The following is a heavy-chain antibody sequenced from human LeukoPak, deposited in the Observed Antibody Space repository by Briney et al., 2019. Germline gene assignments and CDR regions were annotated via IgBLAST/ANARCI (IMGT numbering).Heavy chain of an antibody. CDR3: AKDRVDYYDSSGYY. D-gene: IGHD3-22*01. V-gene: IGHV3-23*01. CDR2: ISGSGGST. CDR1: GFTFSSCA. Sequence: GGSLRLSCAASGFTFSSCAMTWVRQAPGKGLEWVSAISGSGGSTYYADSVKGRFTISRDNSKNTLYLQMNSLRAEDTAVYYCAKDRVDYYDSSGYYWGQGTLVTVSS. J-gene: IGHJ4*02.